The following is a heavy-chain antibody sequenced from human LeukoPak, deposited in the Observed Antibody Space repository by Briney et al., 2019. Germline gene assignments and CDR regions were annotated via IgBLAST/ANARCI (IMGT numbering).Heavy chain of an antibody. J-gene: IGHJ3*01. V-gene: IGHV3-23*01. D-gene: IGHD5-24*01. CDR3: AKDIQLST. CDR2: ISNSGGTT. CDR1: GFTFSSYA. Sequence: GGSLRLSCAASGFTFSSYAMSWVRQAPGKGLEWVSGISNSGGTTYYGDSVKGRFTISRDNSKNTLSLQMNSLRVEDTAMYFCAKDIQLSTWGLGTMVTVSS.